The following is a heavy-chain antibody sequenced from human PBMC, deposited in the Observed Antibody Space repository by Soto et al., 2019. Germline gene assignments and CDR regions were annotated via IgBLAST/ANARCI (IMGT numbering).Heavy chain of an antibody. CDR3: ASHSYGYFPHYYHGMDV. V-gene: IGHV1-69*12. CDR2: IIPIFGTA. CDR1: GGTFSSYA. D-gene: IGHD5-18*01. J-gene: IGHJ6*02. Sequence: QVQLVQSGAGVKKPGSSVKVSCKASGGTFSSYASSWVRQAPGQGLEWMGGIIPIFGTANYAQKFQGRVTITADESTSTAYMELSSLRSEDTAVYYCASHSYGYFPHYYHGMDVWGQGTTVTVSS.